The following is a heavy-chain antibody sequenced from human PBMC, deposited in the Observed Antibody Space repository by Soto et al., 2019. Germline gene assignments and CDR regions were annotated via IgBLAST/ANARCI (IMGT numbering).Heavy chain of an antibody. CDR3: AIEYNWNDVRYGMDV. V-gene: IGHV1-69*13. J-gene: IGHJ6*02. CDR2: ITPLFGTP. D-gene: IGHD1-20*01. CDR1: GGTFSSYA. Sequence: SVKVSCKTSGGTFSSYAISWVRQAPGQGLDWMGGITPLFGTPKYAQKFQGRVTITADESTSTAYMEISSLVSEDTAVYFCAIEYNWNDVRYGMDVWGQGTTDTGSS.